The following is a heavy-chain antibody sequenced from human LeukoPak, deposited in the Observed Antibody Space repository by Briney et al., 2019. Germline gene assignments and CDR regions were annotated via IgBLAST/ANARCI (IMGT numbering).Heavy chain of an antibody. CDR1: GYTFTSYD. D-gene: IGHD2-15*01. Sequence: ASVKVSCKSAGYTFTSYDINWVRQATGQGLEWMGWMNPNSGNTGYAQKFQGRVTMTMTTSISTAYMELSSLRYEDTAVYYCARGLSSVDKWWDYYYYMDVWGKGTTVTISS. CDR2: MNPNSGNT. J-gene: IGHJ6*03. V-gene: IGHV1-8*01. CDR3: ARGLSSVDKWWDYYYYMDV.